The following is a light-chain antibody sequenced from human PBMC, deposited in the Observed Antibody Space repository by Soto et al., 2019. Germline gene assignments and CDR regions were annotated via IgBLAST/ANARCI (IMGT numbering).Light chain of an antibody. J-gene: IGLJ1*01. CDR3: QVWDSSTDPPYV. Sequence: SYELTQPPSVSVAPGKTARITCGGNNIGSKSVHWYQQKPGQAPVLVIYYDSDRPSGIPERFSGSNSGNTATLTISRVEAGDEADYYCQVWDSSTDPPYVFGTRTKLTVL. CDR1: NIGSKS. CDR2: YDS. V-gene: IGLV3-21*04.